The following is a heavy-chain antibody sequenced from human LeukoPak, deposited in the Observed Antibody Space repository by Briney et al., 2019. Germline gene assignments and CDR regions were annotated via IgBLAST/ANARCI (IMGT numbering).Heavy chain of an antibody. Sequence: SETLTLTCTASGGSISSYYWSWIRQAPGKGLEWIGYIYYSGSTNYNPSLESRVIILVGTSKNQFSLKLSSVTAADTAVYYCARGHSSGYPYYFDYWGQGTLVTVSS. D-gene: IGHD3-22*01. CDR1: GGSISSYY. J-gene: IGHJ4*02. V-gene: IGHV4-59*01. CDR3: ARGHSSGYPYYFDY. CDR2: IYYSGST.